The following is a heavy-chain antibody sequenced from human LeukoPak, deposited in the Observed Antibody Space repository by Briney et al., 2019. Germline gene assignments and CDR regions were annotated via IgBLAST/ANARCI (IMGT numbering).Heavy chain of an antibody. D-gene: IGHD3-3*01. V-gene: IGHV4-59*01. CDR3: ARVPPPDFWSGYYGWFDP. CDR2: IYYSGST. Sequence: SETLSLTCSVSGGSISSYYWSWIRQPPGKGLEWIGYIYYSGSTNYNPSLKSRVTISVDTSKNQFSLKLSSVTAADTAVYYCARVPPPDFWSGYYGWFDPWGRGTLVTVSS. J-gene: IGHJ5*02. CDR1: GGSISSYY.